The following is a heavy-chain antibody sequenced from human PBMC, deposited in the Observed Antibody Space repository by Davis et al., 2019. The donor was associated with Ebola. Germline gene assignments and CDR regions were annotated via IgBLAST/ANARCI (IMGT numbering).Heavy chain of an antibody. CDR3: ARSITMVRGLKTYYYYGMDV. J-gene: IGHJ6*02. CDR2: INPNSGGT. Sequence: AASVKVSCKASGYTFTDYYMHWVRQAPGQGLEWMGWINPNSGGTNYAQKFQGRVTMTRDTSISTAYMELSRLRSDDTAVYYCARSITMVRGLKTYYYYGMDVWGQGTTVTVSS. CDR1: GYTFTDYY. D-gene: IGHD3-10*01. V-gene: IGHV1-2*02.